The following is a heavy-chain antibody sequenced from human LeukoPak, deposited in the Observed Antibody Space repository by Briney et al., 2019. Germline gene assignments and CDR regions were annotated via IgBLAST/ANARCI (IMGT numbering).Heavy chain of an antibody. CDR1: GGSISSYY. D-gene: IGHD3-22*01. V-gene: IGHV4-4*07. CDR2: IYTSGST. J-gene: IGHJ5*02. CDR3: VRDMYYYDTGWFDP. Sequence: PSETLSLTCTVSGGSISSYYWSWIRQPAGKGLEWIGRIYTSGSTNYNPSLKSRVTMSVDTSKNQFSLKLSSVTAADTAVYYCVRDMYYYDTGWFDPWGQGTLVTVSS.